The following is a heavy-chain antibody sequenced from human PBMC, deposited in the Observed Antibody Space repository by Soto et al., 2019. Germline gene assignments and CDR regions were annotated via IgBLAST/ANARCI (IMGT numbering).Heavy chain of an antibody. V-gene: IGHV4-59*01. J-gene: IGHJ5*02. Sequence: PSETLSLTCTVSGGSISSYYWSWIRQPPGKGLEWIGYIYYSGSTNYNPSLKSRVTTSVDTSKNQFSLKLSSVTAADTAVYYCARDMRGFYYDRTNWFDPWGQGPLVTVSS. D-gene: IGHD3-22*01. CDR2: IYYSGST. CDR3: ARDMRGFYYDRTNWFDP. CDR1: GGSISSYY.